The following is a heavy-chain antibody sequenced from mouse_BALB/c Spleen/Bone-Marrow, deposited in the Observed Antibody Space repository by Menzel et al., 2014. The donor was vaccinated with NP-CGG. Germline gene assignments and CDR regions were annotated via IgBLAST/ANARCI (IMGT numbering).Heavy chain of an antibody. D-gene: IGHD2-2*01. CDR1: GYTFTSYV. V-gene: IGHV1-14*01. J-gene: IGHJ1*01. CDR3: ARSLYGFDWYFDV. CDR2: TNPYNDGT. Sequence: LVESGPELVKPGASVKMSCKASGYTFTSYVMHWVKQKPGQGLEWIGNTNPYNDGTKYNEKFKGKATLTSDKFSSTAYMELGSLTSEDSAVYYCARSLYGFDWYFDVWGAGTTVTVSS.